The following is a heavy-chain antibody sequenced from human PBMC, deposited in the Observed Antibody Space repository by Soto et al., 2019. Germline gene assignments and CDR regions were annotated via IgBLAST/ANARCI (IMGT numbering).Heavy chain of an antibody. V-gene: IGHV4-59*01. CDR1: GGSISSYY. Sequence: SETRFLTCTVSGGSISSYYWSWIRQHPGKGLEWIGYIYYRRSTNYNPCLKSRVTISVDTSKDQFSLKLSSVTAADTAVYYCARAKPQRSTSSNPPEYVEYWGHGTLVTVSS. CDR2: IYYRRST. J-gene: IGHJ4*01. D-gene: IGHD2-2*01. CDR3: ARAKPQRSTSSNPPEYVEY.